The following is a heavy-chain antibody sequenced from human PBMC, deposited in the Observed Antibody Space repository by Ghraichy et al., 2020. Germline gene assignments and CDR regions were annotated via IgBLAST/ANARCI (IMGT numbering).Heavy chain of an antibody. CDR3: ARGFPPRPLPKVGENAFDI. CDR1: GGSFSGYY. J-gene: IGHJ3*02. Sequence: SETLSLTCAVYGGSFSGYYWSWIRQPPGKGLEWIGEINHSGSTNYNPSLKSRVTISVDTSKNQFSLKLSSVTAADTAVYYCARGFPPRPLPKVGENAFDIWGQGTMVTVSS. CDR2: INHSGST. D-gene: IGHD3-10*01. V-gene: IGHV4-34*01.